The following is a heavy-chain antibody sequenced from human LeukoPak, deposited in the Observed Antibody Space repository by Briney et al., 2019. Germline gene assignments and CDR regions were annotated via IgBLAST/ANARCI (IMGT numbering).Heavy chain of an antibody. Sequence: SETLSLTCTVSGGSISSYYWSWIRQPPGKGLEGIGYIYYSGSTNYNPSLKSRVTISVDTSKNQFSLKLSSVTAADTAVYYCARSTYYYDSSGYHDAFDIWGQGTMVTVSS. V-gene: IGHV4-59*08. J-gene: IGHJ3*02. CDR1: GGSISSYY. CDR3: ARSTYYYDSSGYHDAFDI. CDR2: IYYSGST. D-gene: IGHD3-22*01.